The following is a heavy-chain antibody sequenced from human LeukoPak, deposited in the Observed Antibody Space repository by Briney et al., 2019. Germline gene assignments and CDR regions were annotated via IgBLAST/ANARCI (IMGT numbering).Heavy chain of an antibody. CDR1: GYSFTSYY. D-gene: IGHD2-2*01. CDR2: INPSGGST. Sequence: ASVKVSSKASGYSFTSYYIYWVRQAPGQGLEWMGIINPSGGSTSYAQKFQGRVIMTRDTSTSTVYMDLSSLRSEDTAVYYCATDGSSTDDYYFDYWGAGTLGTVSS. CDR3: ATDGSSTDDYYFDY. V-gene: IGHV1-46*01. J-gene: IGHJ4*02.